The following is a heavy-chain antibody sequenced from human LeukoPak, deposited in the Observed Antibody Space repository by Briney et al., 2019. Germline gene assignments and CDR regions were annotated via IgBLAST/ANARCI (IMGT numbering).Heavy chain of an antibody. CDR2: ISGSGVRT. CDR3: AKALHYDVLTGYYMDY. CDR1: GFTFSTYA. J-gene: IGHJ4*02. D-gene: IGHD3-9*01. V-gene: IGHV3-23*01. Sequence: GGSLRLSCAAAGFTFSTYAMTWVRQAPGKGLEWVSSISGSGVRTYYADSVKGRFTISRDKSKNTLYLQMSSLRAGDTAVYYCAKALHYDVLTGYYMDYWGQGTLVTVSS.